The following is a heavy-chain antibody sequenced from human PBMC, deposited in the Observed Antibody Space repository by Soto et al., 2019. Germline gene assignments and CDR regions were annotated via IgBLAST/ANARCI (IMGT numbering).Heavy chain of an antibody. CDR1: GGSFSGYY. V-gene: IGHV4-34*01. D-gene: IGHD3-3*01. Sequence: PSETLSLTCAVYGGSFSGYYWSWIRQPPGKGLEWIGEINHSGSTNYNPSLKSRVTISVDTSKNQFSLKLSSVTAADTAVYYCARDHRRFLEWFPYYYYYYSMDVWGQGTTVTVSS. CDR3: ARDHRRFLEWFPYYYYYYSMDV. J-gene: IGHJ6*02. CDR2: INHSGST.